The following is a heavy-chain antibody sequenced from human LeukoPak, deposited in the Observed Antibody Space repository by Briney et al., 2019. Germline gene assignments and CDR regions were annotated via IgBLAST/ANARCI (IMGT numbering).Heavy chain of an antibody. Sequence: ASETLSLTCTVSGGSISSYYWSWIRQPPGKGLEWIGYIHYSGSTNYNPSLKSRVTISVDTSKNQFSLKLSSVTAADTAVYYCARGGGYYTGPFGNWFDPWGQGTLVTVSS. CDR3: ARGGGYYTGPFGNWFDP. V-gene: IGHV4-59*01. CDR1: GGSISSYY. CDR2: IHYSGST. D-gene: IGHD1-26*01. J-gene: IGHJ5*02.